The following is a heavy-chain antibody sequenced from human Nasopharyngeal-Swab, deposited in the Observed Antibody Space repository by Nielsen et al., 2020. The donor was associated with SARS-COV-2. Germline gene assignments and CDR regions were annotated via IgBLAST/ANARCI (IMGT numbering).Heavy chain of an antibody. V-gene: IGHV1-46*01. Sequence: SVKVSCKASGYTFTSYYMHWVRQAPGQGLEWMGIINPSGGSTRYAQKFQGRVTMTRDTSTSTVYMELRSEDTAVYYCARDAAAGTTRGAFDIWGQGTMVTVSS. CDR1: GYTFTSYY. CDR2: INPSGGST. CDR3: ARDAAAGTTRGAFDI. D-gene: IGHD1-1*01. J-gene: IGHJ3*02.